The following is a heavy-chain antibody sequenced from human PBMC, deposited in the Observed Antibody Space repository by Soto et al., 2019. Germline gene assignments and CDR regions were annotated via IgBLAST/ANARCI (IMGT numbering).Heavy chain of an antibody. J-gene: IGHJ4*02. V-gene: IGHV3-30-3*01. CDR3: ARGELGPADY. Sequence: QVQLVESGGGVVQPGRSLRLSCAASGFTFSSYAMHWVRQAPGKGLEWVAVISYDGSNKYYADSVKGRFTISRDNSKNTLYPQMNSLRAEDTAVYYCARGELGPADYWGQGTLVTVSS. CDR2: ISYDGSNK. D-gene: IGHD7-27*01. CDR1: GFTFSSYA.